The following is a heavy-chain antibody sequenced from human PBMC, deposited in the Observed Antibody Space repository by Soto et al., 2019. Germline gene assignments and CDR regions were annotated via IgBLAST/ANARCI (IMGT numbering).Heavy chain of an antibody. D-gene: IGHD3-22*01. Sequence: GASVTVSCKASGYTFTGYYMHWVRQAPGQGLEWMGWINPNSGGTNYAQKFQGRVTMTRDTSISTAYMELSRLRSDDTAVYYCANWSGDSSGYLIPAFDIWGQGTMVTVSS. CDR1: GYTFTGYY. CDR2: INPNSGGT. J-gene: IGHJ3*02. V-gene: IGHV1-2*02. CDR3: ANWSGDSSGYLIPAFDI.